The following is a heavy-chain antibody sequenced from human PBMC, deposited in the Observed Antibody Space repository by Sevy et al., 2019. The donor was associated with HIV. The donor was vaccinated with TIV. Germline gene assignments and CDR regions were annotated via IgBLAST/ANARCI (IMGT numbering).Heavy chain of an antibody. Sequence: GGSLRLSCAASGFTISRYGMHWVRQAPGKGLEWVAVISYDGSNKYYADSVKGRFTISRDNSKNTLYLQMNSLRAEDTAVYYCAKGPVWGSYRSFDYWGQGTLVTVSS. D-gene: IGHD3-16*02. CDR3: AKGPVWGSYRSFDY. V-gene: IGHV3-30*18. CDR2: ISYDGSNK. J-gene: IGHJ4*02. CDR1: GFTISRYG.